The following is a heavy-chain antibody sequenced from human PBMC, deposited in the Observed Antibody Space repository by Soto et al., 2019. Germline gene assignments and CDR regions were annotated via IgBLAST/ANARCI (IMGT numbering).Heavy chain of an antibody. Sequence: SETLSLTCAVYGGSFSGYYWSWIRQPPGKGLEWIGEINHSGSTNYNPSLKSRVTISVDTSKNQFSLKLSSVTAADTAVYYCARDDFWSGYRAGFGYWGQGTLVTVSS. D-gene: IGHD3-3*01. CDR3: ARDDFWSGYRAGFGY. CDR2: INHSGST. V-gene: IGHV4-34*01. J-gene: IGHJ4*02. CDR1: GGSFSGYY.